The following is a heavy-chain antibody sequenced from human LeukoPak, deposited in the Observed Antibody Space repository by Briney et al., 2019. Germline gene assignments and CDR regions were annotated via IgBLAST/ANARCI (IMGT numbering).Heavy chain of an antibody. J-gene: IGHJ6*04. Sequence: ASVKVSCKASGYTFTGYHMHWVRQAPGQGLEWMGWINPNSGGTNYAQKFQGWVTMTRDTSISTAYMELSRLRSDDTAVYYCARERAHRLVSGYDPYYYGMDVWGKGTTVTVSS. CDR2: INPNSGGT. CDR3: ARERAHRLVSGYDPYYYGMDV. CDR1: GYTFTGYH. D-gene: IGHD5-12*01. V-gene: IGHV1-2*04.